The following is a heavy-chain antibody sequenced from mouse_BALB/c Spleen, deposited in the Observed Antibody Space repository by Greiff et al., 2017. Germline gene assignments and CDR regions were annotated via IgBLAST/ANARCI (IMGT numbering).Heavy chain of an antibody. J-gene: IGHJ1*01. CDR3: ARDGITTATEDWYFDV. D-gene: IGHD1-2*01. CDR1: GYSITSDYA. CDR2: ISYSGST. Sequence: DVQLQESGPGLVKPSQSLSLTCTVTGYSITSDYAWNWIRQFPGNKLEWMGYISYSGSTSYNPSLKSRISITRDTSKNQFFLQLNSVTTEDTATYYCARDGITTATEDWYFDVWGAGTTVTVSS. V-gene: IGHV3-2*02.